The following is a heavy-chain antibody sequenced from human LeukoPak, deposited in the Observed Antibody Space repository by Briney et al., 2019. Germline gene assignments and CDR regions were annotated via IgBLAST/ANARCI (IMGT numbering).Heavy chain of an antibody. D-gene: IGHD3-10*01. V-gene: IGHV3-23*01. CDR2: ISPGGSDT. Sequence: GGSLRLSCAASGFTFNSYAMSWVRQAPGKGLEWVSAISPGGSDTYYPDSVRGRFTISRDNSKNTLYLQMSSLRAGDSAVYYCAKRGGYETMAAFDYWGQGTLVTVSS. CDR1: GFTFNSYA. CDR3: AKRGGYETMAAFDY. J-gene: IGHJ4*02.